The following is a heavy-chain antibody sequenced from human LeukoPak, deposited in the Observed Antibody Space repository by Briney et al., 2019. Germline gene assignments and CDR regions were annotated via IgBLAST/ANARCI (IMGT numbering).Heavy chain of an antibody. CDR3: VRDKDGYNF. Sequence: GGSLRLSCAASGFTFNTYVMHWVRQAPGKWLVWVARIDTDGKTTTYADSVKGRFTISRDNAKNRLYVQMNSLRAEDTAVYYCVRDKDGYNFWGQGTLVSVSS. J-gene: IGHJ4*02. V-gene: IGHV3-74*01. CDR1: GFTFNTYV. D-gene: IGHD5-24*01. CDR2: IDTDGKTT.